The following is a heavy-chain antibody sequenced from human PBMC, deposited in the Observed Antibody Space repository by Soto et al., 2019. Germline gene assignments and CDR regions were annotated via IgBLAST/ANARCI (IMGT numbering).Heavy chain of an antibody. V-gene: IGHV3-23*01. Sequence: EVQLLESGGGLVQPGGSLRLSCAASGFTFSSYAMSWVRQAPGKGLEWVSAISGSGGSTYYADSVKGRFTISRDNSKNTLYLQMKSLRAEDTAVYYCAKDVGDYGDYLLDYWGQGTLVTVSS. J-gene: IGHJ4*02. CDR2: ISGSGGST. CDR1: GFTFSSYA. D-gene: IGHD4-17*01. CDR3: AKDVGDYGDYLLDY.